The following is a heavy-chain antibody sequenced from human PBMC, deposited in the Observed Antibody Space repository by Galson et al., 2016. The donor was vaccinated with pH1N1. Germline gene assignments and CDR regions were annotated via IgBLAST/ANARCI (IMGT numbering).Heavy chain of an antibody. J-gene: IGHJ4*02. Sequence: SVKVSCKASGYSVTRYYMHWVRQAPGQGLEWMGIIDPSDGTTTYSQKFQGRITMTRDTPTNSVYMEFSSLTSDDTAVNYCARRYYFDYWGQGTLITVSS. CDR1: GYSVTRYY. CDR2: IDPSDGTT. CDR3: ARRYYFDY. V-gene: IGHV1-46*01.